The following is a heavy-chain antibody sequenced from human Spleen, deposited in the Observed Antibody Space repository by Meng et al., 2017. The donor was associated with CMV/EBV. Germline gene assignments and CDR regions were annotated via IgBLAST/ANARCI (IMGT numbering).Heavy chain of an antibody. V-gene: IGHV3-21*01. D-gene: IGHD2-2*01. Sequence: GESLKISCVASGFTFSSYDMHWVRQAPGKGPEWVSSISNAGSYIYYADSVKGRFTLSRDNAKNSLFLHMNSLRAEDTAVYYCATGPYCSSPTCYSYYYGMDVWGRGTTVTVSS. CDR1: GFTFSSYD. J-gene: IGHJ6*02. CDR3: ATGPYCSSPTCYSYYYGMDV. CDR2: ISNAGSYI.